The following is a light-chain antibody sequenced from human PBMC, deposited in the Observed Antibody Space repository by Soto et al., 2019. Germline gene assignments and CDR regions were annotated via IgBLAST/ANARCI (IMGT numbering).Light chain of an antibody. V-gene: IGLV2-14*01. CDR1: SSDVGGYNY. Sequence: QSALTQPASVSGSPGQSITISRTGTSSDVGGYNYVSWYQQHPGKAPKLMIYDVSNRPSGVSNRFSGSKSGNTASLTISGLQAEDEADYYCSSYTSSILFGGGTKVTVL. CDR3: SSYTSSIL. CDR2: DVS. J-gene: IGLJ2*01.